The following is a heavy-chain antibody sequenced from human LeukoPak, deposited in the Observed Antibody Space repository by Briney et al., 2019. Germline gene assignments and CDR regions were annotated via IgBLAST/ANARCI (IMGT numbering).Heavy chain of an antibody. V-gene: IGHV7-4-1*02. CDR2: INTNTGNP. J-gene: IGHJ5*02. CDR3: ARARYDFWSGYYPEPSKYNWFDP. CDR1: GYTFTSYA. Sequence: ASVKVSCKASGYTFTSYAMNWVRLAPGKGLEWLGWINTNTGNPTSAQGFTGRFVFSLDTSVSTAYLQISSLKAEDTAVYYCARARYDFWSGYYPEPSKYNWFDPWGQGTLVTVSS. D-gene: IGHD3-3*01.